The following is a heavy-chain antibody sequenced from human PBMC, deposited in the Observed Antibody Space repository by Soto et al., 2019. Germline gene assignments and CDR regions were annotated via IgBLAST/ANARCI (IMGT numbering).Heavy chain of an antibody. CDR2: ISSSSSYI. J-gene: IGHJ5*02. Sequence: GGSLRLSCAASGFTFSSYSMNWVRQAPGKGLEWVSSISSSSSYIYYADSVKGRFTISRDNAKNSLYLQMNSLRAEDTAVYYCARDALTDWESGYSGYDLNTAMAYNWFDPWGQGTLVTVSS. CDR3: ARDALTDWESGYSGYDLNTAMAYNWFDP. D-gene: IGHD5-12*01. V-gene: IGHV3-21*01. CDR1: GFTFSSYS.